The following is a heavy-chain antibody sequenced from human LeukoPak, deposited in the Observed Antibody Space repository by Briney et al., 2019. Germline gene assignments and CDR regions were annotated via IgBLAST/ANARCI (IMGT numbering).Heavy chain of an antibody. V-gene: IGHV3-23*01. D-gene: IGHD6-13*01. CDR3: AKGGGIAAAGPFDY. J-gene: IGHJ4*02. CDR1: GFTFDNYA. Sequence: GGSLRLSCAASGFTFDNYAMNWVRQAPGKGLEWVSGISGGGDRTFLADSVKGRFTISRDNSKNTLYLQMNSLRAEDTAVYYCAKGGGIAAAGPFDYWGQGTLVTVSS. CDR2: ISGGGDRT.